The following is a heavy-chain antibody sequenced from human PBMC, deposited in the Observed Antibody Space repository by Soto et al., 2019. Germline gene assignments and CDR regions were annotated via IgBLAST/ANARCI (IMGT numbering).Heavy chain of an antibody. V-gene: IGHV4-34*01. J-gene: IGHJ3*02. Sequence: QVQLQQWGAGLLKPSETLSLTCAVYGGFVSSGSYYWSWIRQPPEKGLEWIGEMSHSGGTHFNPSLKSRVFISVDTSTNQFCLKMSSVTAADTALYYCARVERGTATTVVDAFDIWGPGTMVTVSS. CDR1: GGFVSSGSYY. CDR2: MSHSGGT. CDR3: ARVERGTATTVVDAFDI. D-gene: IGHD1-1*01.